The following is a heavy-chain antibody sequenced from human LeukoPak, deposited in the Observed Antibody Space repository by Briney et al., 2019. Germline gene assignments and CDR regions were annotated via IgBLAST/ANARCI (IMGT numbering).Heavy chain of an antibody. J-gene: IGHJ4*02. V-gene: IGHV1-69*13. CDR2: IFPICGTA. D-gene: IGHD3/OR15-3a*01. CDR1: GGTFSRYL. CDR3: ARDLVGSRTGYSSGAWGY. Sequence: GASVKVSCKASGGTFSRYLISWVRQAPGQGLEWMGGIFPICGTADYAQKFQGRVTITADESTSAAYMEVSSLKSEDTAVYYCARDLVGSRTGYSSGAWGYWGQGTLVTVSS.